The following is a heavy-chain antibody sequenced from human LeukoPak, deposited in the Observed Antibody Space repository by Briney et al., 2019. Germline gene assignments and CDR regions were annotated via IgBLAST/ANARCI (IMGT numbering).Heavy chain of an antibody. J-gene: IGHJ4*02. CDR2: IYYNGNT. V-gene: IGHV4-59*08. CDR3: ARLGGYYPD. CDR1: DGFISNYY. Sequence: SETLSLTCTVSDGFISNYYWSWIRQPPGKGLEWIGYIYYNGNTNYNPSLKSRVSISVDTSKNQFSLKLNSVTGADTAVYYCARLGGYYPDWGQGTLVTVYS. D-gene: IGHD3-3*01.